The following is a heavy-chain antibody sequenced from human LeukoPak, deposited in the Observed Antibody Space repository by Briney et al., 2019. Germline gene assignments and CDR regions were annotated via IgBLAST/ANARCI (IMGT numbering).Heavy chain of an antibody. Sequence: PSETLSLTCAVYGGSFSGYYWSWIRQPPGKGLEWIGEINHSGSTNYNPSLKSRVTISVDTSKNQFSLKLSSVTAADTAVYYCARGPELLAYGDYGECWGQGTLVTVSS. D-gene: IGHD4-17*01. V-gene: IGHV4-34*01. J-gene: IGHJ4*02. CDR3: ARGPELLAYGDYGEC. CDR1: GGSFSGYY. CDR2: INHSGST.